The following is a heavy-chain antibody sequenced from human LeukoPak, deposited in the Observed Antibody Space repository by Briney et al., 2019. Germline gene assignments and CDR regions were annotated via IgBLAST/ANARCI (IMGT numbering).Heavy chain of an antibody. CDR2: ICYSGSA. Sequence: LPLPCTVLGGYISIYRWSGPQEPKGKGLEWMGYICYSGSANYHPSLKSRGTLSGDTSKNQFSLRLSSVTAADTAVYYCTRYRDSVYWFDSWGQGALVTVSS. CDR3: TRYRDSVYWFDS. J-gene: IGHJ5*01. V-gene: IGHV4-59*08. D-gene: IGHD1-26*01. CDR1: GGYISIYR.